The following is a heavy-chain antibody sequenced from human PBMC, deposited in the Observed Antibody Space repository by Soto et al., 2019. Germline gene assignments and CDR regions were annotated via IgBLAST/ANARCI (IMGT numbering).Heavy chain of an antibody. V-gene: IGHV1-18*01. CDR3: ARECHFTVSTASYYYCMDV. J-gene: IGHJ6*02. D-gene: IGHD4-4*01. CDR2: ISAYNGNT. Sequence: ASVKVSCKASGYTFTSYGISWVRQAPGQGLEWMGWISAYNGNTNYAQKLQGRVTMTTDTSTSTAYMELRSLRSDDTAVYYCARECHFTVSTASYYYCMDVWGQGTTVTVSS. CDR1: GYTFTSYG.